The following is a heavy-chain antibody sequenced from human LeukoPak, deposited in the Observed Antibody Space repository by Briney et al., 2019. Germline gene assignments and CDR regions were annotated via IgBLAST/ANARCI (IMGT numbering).Heavy chain of an antibody. CDR1: GGSFSGYY. Sequence: SETLSLTCAVYGGSFSGYYWSWIRQPPGKGLEWLGEINHSGSTNYNPSLKSRVTISVDTSKNQFSLKLSSVTAADTAVYYCARGPPYSSGWYVIDYWGQGTLVTVSS. J-gene: IGHJ4*02. CDR2: INHSGST. D-gene: IGHD6-19*01. V-gene: IGHV4-34*01. CDR3: ARGPPYSSGWYVIDY.